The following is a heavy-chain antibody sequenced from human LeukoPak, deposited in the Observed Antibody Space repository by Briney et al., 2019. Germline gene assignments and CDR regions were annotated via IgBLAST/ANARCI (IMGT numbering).Heavy chain of an antibody. Sequence: ASVKVSCKSSGYTFTGYYMHWVRQAPGQGLEWMGWINPNSGGTKYAQKFQGRVTMTRDTSITTAYMELSSLRSEDTAVYYCARTKETNWNYSYMDVWGKGTTVTVSS. CDR1: GYTFTGYY. J-gene: IGHJ6*03. CDR3: ARTKETNWNYSYMDV. D-gene: IGHD1-7*01. CDR2: INPNSGGT. V-gene: IGHV1-2*02.